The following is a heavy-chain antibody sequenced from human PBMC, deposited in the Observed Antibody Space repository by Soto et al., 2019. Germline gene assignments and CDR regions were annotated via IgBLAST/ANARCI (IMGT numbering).Heavy chain of an antibody. Sequence: SPRLSCAAPGFALCTYSMTWVPPAPGEGVGGGSVISGSGGSSYYADSVKGRFTISRDNSKNTLFLQMNGLRAEDTAVYYCAKVTKRAAAGRYEYYKYGMDVWGQGTTVTVS. D-gene: IGHD6-13*01. CDR2: ISGSGGSS. CDR3: AKVTKRAAAGRYEYYKYGMDV. J-gene: IGHJ6*02. V-gene: IGHV3-23*01. CDR1: GFALCTYS.